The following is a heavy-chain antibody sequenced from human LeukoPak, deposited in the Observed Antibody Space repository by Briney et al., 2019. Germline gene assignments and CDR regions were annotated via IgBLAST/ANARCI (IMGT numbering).Heavy chain of an antibody. CDR1: GFTFSSYE. CDR2: MSNSGSTI. Sequence: PGGSLRLSCAASGFTFSSYEMNWLRQARGKGLEWVSYMSNSGSTIYYEDSVKGRFTISRDNAKNSLYLQMNSLRAEETVVYYCAELGITMIGGVWGKGTTVTISS. CDR3: AELGITMIGGV. V-gene: IGHV3-48*03. J-gene: IGHJ6*04. D-gene: IGHD3-10*02.